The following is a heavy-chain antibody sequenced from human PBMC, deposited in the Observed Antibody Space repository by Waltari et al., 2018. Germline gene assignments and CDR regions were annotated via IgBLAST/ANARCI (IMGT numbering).Heavy chain of an antibody. CDR1: GFTFGDYA. V-gene: IGHV3-49*03. J-gene: IGHJ4*02. D-gene: IGHD6-13*01. CDR3: TRDIAAAGTYYFDY. Sequence: EVQLVESGGGLVQPGRSLRLSCTASGFTFGDYAMSWFRQAPGKGLEWVGFIRSKAYGGTTEYAASVKGRFTISRDDSKSIAYLQMNSLKTEDTAVYYCTRDIAAAGTYYFDYWGQGTLVTVSS. CDR2: IRSKAYGGTT.